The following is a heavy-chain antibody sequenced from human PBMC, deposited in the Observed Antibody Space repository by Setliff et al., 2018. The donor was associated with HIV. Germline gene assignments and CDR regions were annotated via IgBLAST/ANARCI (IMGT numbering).Heavy chain of an antibody. CDR2: INHSGSA. D-gene: IGHD3-10*01. CDR3: ARGVRGSGTNMVRGLLYDYSFHYMDV. J-gene: IGHJ6*03. V-gene: IGHV4-34*01. CDR1: GGSFSGYS. Sequence: PSETLSLTCVVYGGSFSGYSWTWIRPPPGKGLEWIGEINHSGSANRNPSLMGRVTMSVDTAKNQFSLELSSVTAADTAVYFCARGVRGSGTNMVRGLLYDYSFHYMDVWGIGTTVTVSS.